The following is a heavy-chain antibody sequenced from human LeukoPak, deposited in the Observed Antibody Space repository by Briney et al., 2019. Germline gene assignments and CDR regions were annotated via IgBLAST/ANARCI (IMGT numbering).Heavy chain of an antibody. V-gene: IGHV3-7*01. CDR2: IKQDGSEK. CDR1: GFTFSRYW. Sequence: GGSLRLSCAASGFTFSRYWMSWVRQAPGKGLEWVANIKQDGSEKYYVDSVKGRFTISRDNAKISLYLQMNSLRAEDAAIYYCARSAGSSGWYEGYYFDYWGQGTLVTVSS. CDR3: ARSAGSSGWYEGYYFDY. D-gene: IGHD6-13*01. J-gene: IGHJ4*02.